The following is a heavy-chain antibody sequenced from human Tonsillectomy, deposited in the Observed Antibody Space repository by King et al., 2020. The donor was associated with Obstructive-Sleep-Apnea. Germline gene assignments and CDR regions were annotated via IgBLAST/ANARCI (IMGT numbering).Heavy chain of an antibody. V-gene: IGHV1-69*09. J-gene: IGHJ4*02. CDR2: IIPMTGII. CDR1: GATFSDYV. CDR3: AYAGKGGKEGGVDD. Sequence: QLVQSGAEMKKPGSSVNVSCKASGATFSDYVITWVRQAPGQGLEYVGRIIPMTGIITYAQRFQGRVTITADRSLFTVHMDLNSLRSEDTAVYYCAYAGKGGKEGGVDDGGQGTLVTVSS. D-gene: IGHD2-2*01.